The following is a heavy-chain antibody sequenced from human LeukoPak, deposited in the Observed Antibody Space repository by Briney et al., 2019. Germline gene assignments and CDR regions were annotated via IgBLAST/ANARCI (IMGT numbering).Heavy chain of an antibody. CDR1: GFTFSNHG. Sequence: QPGGTLRLSCAASGFTFSNHGMNWVRQAPGKGLEWLSGVSPPGGGTYYADSVRGRFTIPRDDSKNTLSLQMNSLRVEDTAVYYCAKAGSDYGDYWDYWGQGTLVTVSS. V-gene: IGHV3-23*01. J-gene: IGHJ4*02. D-gene: IGHD4-17*01. CDR3: AKAGSDYGDYWDY. CDR2: VSPPGGGT.